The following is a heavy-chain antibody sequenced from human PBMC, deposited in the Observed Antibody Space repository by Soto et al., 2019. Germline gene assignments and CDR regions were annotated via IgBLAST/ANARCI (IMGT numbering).Heavy chain of an antibody. CDR2: ISGSGGST. CDR3: ANDTRAAADHYYFDY. CDR1: GFTFSSYA. Sequence: EVQLLESGGGLVQPGGSLRLSCAASGFTFSSYAMSWVRQAPGKGLEWVSAISGSGGSTYYADSVTGRFTISRDNSKNALYLQMNSLRAKDTALYYCANDTRAAADHYYFDYWGQGTLVTVSS. J-gene: IGHJ4*02. D-gene: IGHD6-13*01. V-gene: IGHV3-23*01.